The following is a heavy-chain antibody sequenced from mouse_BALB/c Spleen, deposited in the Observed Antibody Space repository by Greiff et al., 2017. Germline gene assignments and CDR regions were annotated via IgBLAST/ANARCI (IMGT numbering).Heavy chain of an antibody. D-gene: IGHD2-1*01. V-gene: IGHV5-6*02. CDR1: GFTFSSYG. J-gene: IGHJ2*01. CDR3: ARHGGYGNYDYFDY. Sequence: DVKLVESGGDLVKPGGSLKLSCAASGFTFSSYGMSWVRQTPDKRLEWVATISSGGSYTYYPDSVKGRFTISRDNAKNTLYLQMSSLKSEDTAMYYCARHGGYGNYDYFDYWGQGTTLTVSS. CDR2: ISSGGSYT.